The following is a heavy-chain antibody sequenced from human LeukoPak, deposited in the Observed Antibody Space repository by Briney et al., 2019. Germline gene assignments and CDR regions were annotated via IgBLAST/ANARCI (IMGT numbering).Heavy chain of an antibody. CDR3: ARTPKPYYYDSSGLGYAFDI. CDR2: INSDGSST. CDR1: GFTFSSYW. J-gene: IGHJ3*02. Sequence: GGSLRLSCAASGFTFSSYWMHWVRQAPGKGLVWVSRINSDGSSTSYADSVKGRFTITRDNAKNTLYLQMNSLRAEDTAVYYCARTPKPYYYDSSGLGYAFDIWGQGTMVTVSS. V-gene: IGHV3-74*01. D-gene: IGHD3-22*01.